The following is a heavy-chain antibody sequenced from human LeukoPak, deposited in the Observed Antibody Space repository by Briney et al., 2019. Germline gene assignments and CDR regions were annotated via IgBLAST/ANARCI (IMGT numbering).Heavy chain of an antibody. J-gene: IGHJ4*02. CDR2: IYYSGST. D-gene: IGHD5-24*01. V-gene: IGHV4-39*01. CDR3: ARQSGEMATIPLDY. Sequence: GSLRLSCAASGFSFSTYGMSWVRQAPGKGLEWIGSIYYSGSTYYNPSLKSRVTISVDTSKNQLSLKLSSVTAADTAVYYCARQSGEMATIPLDYWGQGTLVTVSS. CDR1: GFSFSTYG.